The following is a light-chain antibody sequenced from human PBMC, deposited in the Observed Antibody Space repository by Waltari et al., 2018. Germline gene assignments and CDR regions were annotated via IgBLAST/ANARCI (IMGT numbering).Light chain of an antibody. CDR1: SGHSSNV. Sequence: QLVLTQSPSASASLGASVKLTCTLSSGHSSNVVAWLQQRPEKGPRYLMKVNSDGSHTKGDEIPDRFSGSSSGAERYLTISSLQSEDEADYFCQTGGQGTWVFGGGTKLTVL. CDR2: VNSDGSH. V-gene: IGLV4-69*01. J-gene: IGLJ3*02. CDR3: QTGGQGTWV.